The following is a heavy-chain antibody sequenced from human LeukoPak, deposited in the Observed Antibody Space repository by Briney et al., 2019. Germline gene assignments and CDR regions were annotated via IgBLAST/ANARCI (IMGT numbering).Heavy chain of an antibody. CDR1: GYTFTGYY. CDR3: ARERTPGSGYGVDY. J-gene: IGHJ4*02. D-gene: IGHD6-25*01. V-gene: IGHV1-2*02. CDR2: INPNINGT. Sequence: ASVKVSCKASGYTFTGYYIHWVRQAPGQGLEWMGWINPNINGTNYAQKFQGRVTMTGDRSISTAYMELSRLRSDDMAVYYCARERTPGSGYGVDYWGQGTVVTVSS.